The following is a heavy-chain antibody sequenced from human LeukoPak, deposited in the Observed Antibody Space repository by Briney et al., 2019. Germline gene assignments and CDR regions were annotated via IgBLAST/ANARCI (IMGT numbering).Heavy chain of an antibody. V-gene: IGHV1-8*01. CDR1: GYTFTSYD. D-gene: IGHD1-26*01. CDR2: MNPNSGNT. Sequence: ASVKVSCKASGYTFTSYDINWVRQATGQGLEWMGWMNPNSGNTGYAQKFQGRVTMTWDTSISTAYMDLSSLRSEDTAAYFCARGRFRWELEIRDFDYWGQGTLVTVSS. CDR3: ARGRFRWELEIRDFDY. J-gene: IGHJ4*02.